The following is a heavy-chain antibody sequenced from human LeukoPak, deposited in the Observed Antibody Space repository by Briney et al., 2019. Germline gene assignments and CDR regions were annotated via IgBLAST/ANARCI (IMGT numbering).Heavy chain of an antibody. CDR3: AKLPRGDGNAFDI. V-gene: IGHV3-30*18. J-gene: IGHJ3*02. CDR1: GFTFSSYG. D-gene: IGHD2-21*02. CDR2: ISYDGSNK. Sequence: GRSLRLSCAASGFTFSSYGMHWVRQAPGKGLEWVAVISYDGSNKYYADSVKGRFTISRDNSKNTLYLQMNSLRAEDTAAYYCAKLPRGDGNAFDIWGQGTMVTVSS.